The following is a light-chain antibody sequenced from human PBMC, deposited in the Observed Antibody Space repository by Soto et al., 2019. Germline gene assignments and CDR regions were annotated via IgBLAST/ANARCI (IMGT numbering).Light chain of an antibody. CDR1: SSDVVSYNL. CDR2: EVS. CDR3: CSYAGSSTWV. J-gene: IGLJ3*02. V-gene: IGLV2-23*02. Sequence: QSALTQPASVSGSPGQSITISCTGSSSDVVSYNLVSWYQQHPGKAPKLMIYEVSKRTSGVSNRFSGSKSGITASLTISGLQAEDEADYYCCSYAGSSTWVFGGGTKVTVL.